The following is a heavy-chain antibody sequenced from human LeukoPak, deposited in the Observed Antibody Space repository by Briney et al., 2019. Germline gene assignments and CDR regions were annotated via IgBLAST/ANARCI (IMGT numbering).Heavy chain of an antibody. CDR2: INPNSGGT. V-gene: IGHV1-2*02. J-gene: IGHJ4*02. CDR1: GYTFTGYY. CDR3: ARGRSDYGGNSVNFDY. Sequence: ASVKVSCKASGYTFTGYYMHWVRQAPGQGLEWMGWINPNSGGTNYAQKFQGRVTMTRDTSISTAYMELSGLRSDDTAVYYCARGRSDYGGNSVNFDYWGQGTLVTVSS. D-gene: IGHD4-23*01.